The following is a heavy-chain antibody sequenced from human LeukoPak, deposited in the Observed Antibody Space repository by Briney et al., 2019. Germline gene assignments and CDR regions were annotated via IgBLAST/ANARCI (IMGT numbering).Heavy chain of an antibody. V-gene: IGHV4-34*01. J-gene: IGHJ4*02. CDR1: GGSFSGYY. Sequence: ETLSLTCAVYGGSFSGYYWSWIRQPPGKGLEWIGEINHSGSTNYNPSLKSRVTISVDTSKNQFSLKLSSVTAADTAVYYCATTSYYYDSPDYWGQGTLVTVSS. CDR2: INHSGST. D-gene: IGHD3-22*01. CDR3: ATTSYYYDSPDY.